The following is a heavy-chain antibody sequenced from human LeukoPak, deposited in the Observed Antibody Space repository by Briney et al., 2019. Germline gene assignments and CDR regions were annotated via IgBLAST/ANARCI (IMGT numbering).Heavy chain of an antibody. Sequence: GGSLRLSCVASGFTFSSYSMNWVRQAPGKGLEWVSSISSSSSYIYYADSVKGRFTISRDNAKNSLYLQMNSLRAEDTAVYYCARVRRETAMVGSFDYWGQGTLVTVSS. CDR2: ISSSSSYI. J-gene: IGHJ4*02. CDR3: ARVRRETAMVGSFDY. V-gene: IGHV3-21*01. CDR1: GFTFSSYS. D-gene: IGHD5-18*01.